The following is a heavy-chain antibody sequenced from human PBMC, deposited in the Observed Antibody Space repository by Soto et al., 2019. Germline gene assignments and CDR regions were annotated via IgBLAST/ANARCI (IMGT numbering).Heavy chain of an antibody. CDR2: IIPLFGTA. J-gene: IGHJ6*02. CDR3: AREGGQRGSYFAIYYGLDV. CDR1: GGTFSSYA. V-gene: IGHV1-69*13. D-gene: IGHD1-26*01. Sequence: SVKVSCKASGGTFSSYAISWVRQAPGQGLEWMGGIIPLFGTANYAQRFQGRVTLTADESTGTAYMELSSLRSEDTAVYYCAREGGQRGSYFAIYYGLDVWGQGTTVTVSS.